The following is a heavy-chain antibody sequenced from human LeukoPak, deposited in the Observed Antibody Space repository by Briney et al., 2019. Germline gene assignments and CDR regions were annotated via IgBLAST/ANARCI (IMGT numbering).Heavy chain of an antibody. D-gene: IGHD3-22*01. CDR1: GGSISSYY. V-gene: IGHV4-59*12. Sequence: SETLSLTCTVSGGSISSYYWSWIRQPPGKGLEWIGYIYYSGGTSYNPSLKSRVTISVETSKNQFSLKLTSVTAADTAVYYCTRAASSGPLFTYHMDVWGKGTTVTVSS. CDR2: IYYSGGT. J-gene: IGHJ6*03. CDR3: TRAASSGPLFTYHMDV.